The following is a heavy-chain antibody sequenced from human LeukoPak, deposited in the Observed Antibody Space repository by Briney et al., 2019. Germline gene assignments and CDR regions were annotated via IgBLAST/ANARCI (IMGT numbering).Heavy chain of an antibody. Sequence: GGSLRLSCAASGFTFSSYVMPWVRQAPGRGLEWVSSIGNSGRDTYYAGSMKGRFTISRDNSKSTLFLHMSSLRAGDTAIYYCARYCGADSCYSGLDYWGQGALVTVSS. CDR3: ARYCGADSCYSGLDY. J-gene: IGHJ4*02. CDR2: IGNSGRDT. V-gene: IGHV3-23*01. D-gene: IGHD2-15*01. CDR1: GFTFSSYV.